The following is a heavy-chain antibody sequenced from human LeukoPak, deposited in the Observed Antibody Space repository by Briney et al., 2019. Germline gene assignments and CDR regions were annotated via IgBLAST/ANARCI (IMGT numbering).Heavy chain of an antibody. D-gene: IGHD3-10*01. CDR2: ISSSGSTI. Sequence: GGSLRLSCAASGFTFSSYEMNWVRQAPGKGLEWVSYISSSGSTIYYADSVEGRFTISRDNAKNSLYLQMNSLRAEDTAVYYCASGQVLLWFGELFDYWGQGTLVTVSS. V-gene: IGHV3-48*03. CDR1: GFTFSSYE. CDR3: ASGQVLLWFGELFDY. J-gene: IGHJ4*02.